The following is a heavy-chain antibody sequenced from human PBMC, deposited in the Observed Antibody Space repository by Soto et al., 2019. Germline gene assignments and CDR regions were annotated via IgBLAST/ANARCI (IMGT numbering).Heavy chain of an antibody. J-gene: IGHJ6*02. CDR2: SKYSRPT. CDR1: GGGINSNVYY. D-gene: IGHD6-13*01. V-gene: IGHV4-39*01. CDR3: ARHGAYSTSVYYYYGMDV. Sequence: PSETVSFTGTVSGGGINSNVYYLGWIRQPPWKGREWIGPSKYSRPTYYRASLQCRVTMSLATAKNHFSLNLRSVTAADTAVYYCARHGAYSTSVYYYYGMDVWGQGTTVTVSS.